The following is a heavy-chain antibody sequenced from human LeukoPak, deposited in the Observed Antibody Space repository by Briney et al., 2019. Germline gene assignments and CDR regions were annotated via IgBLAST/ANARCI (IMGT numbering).Heavy chain of an antibody. CDR1: GFTFSIYG. J-gene: IGHJ4*02. CDR3: VIQDVHKQLVNY. Sequence: HAGGSLRLSCAASGFTFSIYGMSWVRQAPGKGLEWVSAISGSGGSTYYADSVKGRFTISRDNSKNTLYLQMNSLRAEDTAVYYCVIQDVHKQLVNYWGQGTLVTVSS. D-gene: IGHD6-6*01. CDR2: ISGSGGST. V-gene: IGHV3-23*01.